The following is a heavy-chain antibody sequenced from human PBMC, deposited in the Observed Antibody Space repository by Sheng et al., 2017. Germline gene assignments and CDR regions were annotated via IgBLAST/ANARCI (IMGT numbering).Heavy chain of an antibody. D-gene: IGHD5-12*01. CDR2: ISYDGSNK. CDR1: GFTFSSYG. Sequence: QVQLVESGGGVVQPGRSLRLSCAASGFTFSSYGMHWVRQAPGKGLEWVAVISYDGSNKYYADSVKGRFTISRDNSKNTLYLQMNSLRAEDTAVYYCAKDTSGLEMATSLDYWGQGTLVTVSS. V-gene: IGHV3-30*18. J-gene: IGHJ4*02. CDR3: AKDTSGLEMATSLDY.